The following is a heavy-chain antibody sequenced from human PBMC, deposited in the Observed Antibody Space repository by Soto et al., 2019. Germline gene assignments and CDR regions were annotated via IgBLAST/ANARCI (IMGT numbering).Heavy chain of an antibody. V-gene: IGHV3-23*01. J-gene: IGHJ6*03. Sequence: GGSLRLSCAASGFTFSSYAMSWVRQAPGKGLEWVSAISGSGGSTYYADSVKGRFTISRDNSKNTLYLQMNSLRAEDTAVYYCAKVGDDILTGYLAYYYYHMDVWGKGTTVTVSS. CDR3: AKVGDDILTGYLAYYYYHMDV. D-gene: IGHD3-9*01. CDR2: ISGSGGST. CDR1: GFTFSSYA.